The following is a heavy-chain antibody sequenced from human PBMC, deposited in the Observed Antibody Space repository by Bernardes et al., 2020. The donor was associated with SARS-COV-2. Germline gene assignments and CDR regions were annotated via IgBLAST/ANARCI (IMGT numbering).Heavy chain of an antibody. CDR1: GFTFSSYG. CDR2: IWYDGSNK. J-gene: IGHJ4*02. V-gene: IGHV3-33*03. Sequence: GGSLRLSCAASGFTFSSYGMHWVRQAPGKGLEWVAFIWYDGSNKNYADSVKGRFAISRDNSKNTLFLQMNDLRADDTAVYYCANNGYSYGYSLWWGQGTLVTVSS. D-gene: IGHD5-18*01. CDR3: ANNGYSYGYSLW.